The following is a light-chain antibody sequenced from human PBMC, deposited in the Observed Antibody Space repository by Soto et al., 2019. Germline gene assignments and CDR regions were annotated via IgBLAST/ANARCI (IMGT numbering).Light chain of an antibody. Sequence: QPVLTQSSSASASLGSSVKLTCTLSSGHSSYIIAWHQQQPGKAPRYLMKLEGSGSYNKGSGVPDRFSGSSSGADRYLIISNLQFEDEADYYCETWDSNTWVFGGGTQLTVL. CDR3: ETWDSNTWV. CDR1: SGHSSYI. V-gene: IGLV4-60*02. J-gene: IGLJ3*02. CDR2: LEGSGSY.